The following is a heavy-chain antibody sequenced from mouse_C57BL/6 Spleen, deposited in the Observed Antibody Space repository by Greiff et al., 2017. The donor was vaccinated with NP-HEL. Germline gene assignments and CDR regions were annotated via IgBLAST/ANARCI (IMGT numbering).Heavy chain of an antibody. CDR1: GYTFTSYW. V-gene: IGHV1-50*01. CDR3: ARGDYIYGSIYGSKDYAMDY. D-gene: IGHD1-1*01. CDR2: IDPSDSYT. Sequence: QVQLQQPGAELVKPGASVKLSCKASGYTFTSYWMQWVKQRPGQGLEWIGEIDPSDSYTNYNQKFKGKATLTVDTSSSTAYMQLSSLTSEDSAVYYCARGDYIYGSIYGSKDYAMDYWGQGTSVTVSS. J-gene: IGHJ4*01.